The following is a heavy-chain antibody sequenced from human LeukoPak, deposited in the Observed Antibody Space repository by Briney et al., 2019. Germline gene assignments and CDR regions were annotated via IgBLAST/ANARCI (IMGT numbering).Heavy chain of an antibody. CDR3: ARGLYSSSWYYY. V-gene: IGHV1-8*03. D-gene: IGHD6-13*01. CDR2: MNPNSGNT. J-gene: IGHJ4*02. Sequence: GASVKVSCKASGYTFTSYDINWVRQATGQGLEWMGWMNPNSGNTGYAQKFQGRVTITRNTSISTAYMELSSLRSEDTAVYYCARGLYSSSWYYYWGQGTLVTVSS. CDR1: GYTFTSYD.